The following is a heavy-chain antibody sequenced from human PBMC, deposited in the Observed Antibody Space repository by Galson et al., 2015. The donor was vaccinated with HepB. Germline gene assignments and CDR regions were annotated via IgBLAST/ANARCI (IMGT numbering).Heavy chain of an antibody. Sequence: QSGAEVKKPGESLRISCKGSGYSFTSYWISWVRQMPGKGLEWMGRIDPSDSYTNYSPSFQGHVTISADKSISTAYLQWSSLKASDTAMYYCANGYGPGLIEPEYFQHWGQGTLVTVSS. CDR1: GYSFTSYW. CDR3: ANGYGPGLIEPEYFQH. CDR2: IDPSDSYT. V-gene: IGHV5-10-1*01. D-gene: IGHD2-21*01. J-gene: IGHJ1*01.